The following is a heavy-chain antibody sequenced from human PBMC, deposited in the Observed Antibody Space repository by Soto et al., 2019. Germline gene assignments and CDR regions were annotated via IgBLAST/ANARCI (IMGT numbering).Heavy chain of an antibody. J-gene: IGHJ6*02. D-gene: IGHD1-26*01. CDR1: GYPFTTYG. Sequence: GASVKVSSKASGYPFTTYGVTWVRQAPGQGLGWMGWISAYSGNTNYAQNLHDRVTMTTDTSTSTAYMELRSLRSDDTAVYYCARTSGRYYYYGLDVWGQGTTVTSP. V-gene: IGHV1-18*01. CDR2: ISAYSGNT. CDR3: ARTSGRYYYYGLDV.